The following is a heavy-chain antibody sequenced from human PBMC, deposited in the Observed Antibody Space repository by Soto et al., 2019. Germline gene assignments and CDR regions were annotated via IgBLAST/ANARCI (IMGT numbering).Heavy chain of an antibody. J-gene: IGHJ5*02. CDR1: GGSISSSSYY. V-gene: IGHV4-39*01. Sequence: SETLSLTCTVSGGSISSSSYYWGWIRQPPGKGLEWIGSIYYSGSTYYNPSLKSRVTISVDTSKNQFSLKLSSVTAADTAVYYCARRVTAEQLAQSNWFDPWGQGTLVTVSS. CDR2: IYYSGST. D-gene: IGHD6-6*01. CDR3: ARRVTAEQLAQSNWFDP.